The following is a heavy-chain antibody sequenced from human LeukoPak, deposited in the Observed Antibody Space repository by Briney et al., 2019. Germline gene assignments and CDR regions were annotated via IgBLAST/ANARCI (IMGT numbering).Heavy chain of an antibody. Sequence: SETLSLTCTVSGGSISGYYWSWIRQPPGKGLEYIGYIYYSGSTNYNPSVKSRVTISVDTSKSQFSLQMRSVTAADTAVYYCARRSARRGHYYGMDVWGQGTTVTVSS. D-gene: IGHD1-26*01. CDR3: ARRSARRGHYYGMDV. CDR2: IYYSGST. J-gene: IGHJ6*02. V-gene: IGHV4-59*08. CDR1: GGSISGYY.